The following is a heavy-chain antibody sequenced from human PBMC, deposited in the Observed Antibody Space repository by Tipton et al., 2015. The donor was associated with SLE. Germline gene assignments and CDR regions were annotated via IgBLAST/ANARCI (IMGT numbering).Heavy chain of an antibody. V-gene: IGHV4-31*03. D-gene: IGHD6-13*01. CDR3: ARVGYSSSWYSDAFDY. CDR2: IFYSGST. J-gene: IGHJ4*02. CDR1: GDSISSSPYF. Sequence: TLSLTCTVSGDSISSSPYFWGWIRQPPGKGLEWIGNIFYSGSTYNNPSLKSRATISIDTSKNQLSLRLSSVTAADTAVYYCARVGYSSSWYSDAFDYWGQGTLVTVSS.